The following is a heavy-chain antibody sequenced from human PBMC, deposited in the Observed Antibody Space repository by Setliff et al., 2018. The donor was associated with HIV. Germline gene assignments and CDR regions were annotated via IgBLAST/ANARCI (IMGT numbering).Heavy chain of an antibody. D-gene: IGHD3-9*01. Sequence: ASVKVSCKASGYSFTGYHMHWVRQAPGQGLEWMGWINIRSGNTNYAQKFQGRATMTRDTSVNTAFMELSNLRSDDTAVYYCARDYRTTDILSSGYMDVWGKGTTVTVSS. J-gene: IGHJ6*03. CDR2: INIRSGNT. CDR1: GYSFTGYH. CDR3: ARDYRTTDILSSGYMDV. V-gene: IGHV1-2*02.